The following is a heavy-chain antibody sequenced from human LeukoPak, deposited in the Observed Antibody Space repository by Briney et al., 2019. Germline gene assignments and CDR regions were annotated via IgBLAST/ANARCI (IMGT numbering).Heavy chain of an antibody. CDR3: ARASSAHDYGDYENAFDI. Sequence: GSSVKVSCKASGGTFSSYAISWVRQAPGQGLEWMGGIIPIFGTANYAQKFQGRVTITADESTSTAYMELSSLRSEDTAVYYCARASSAHDYGDYENAFDIWGQGTMVTVSS. CDR2: IIPIFGTA. D-gene: IGHD4-17*01. J-gene: IGHJ3*02. CDR1: GGTFSSYA. V-gene: IGHV1-69*01.